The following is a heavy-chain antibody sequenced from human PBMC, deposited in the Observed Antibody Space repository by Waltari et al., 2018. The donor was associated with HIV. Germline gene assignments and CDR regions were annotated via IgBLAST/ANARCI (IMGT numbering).Heavy chain of an antibody. CDR2: INSDGSST. CDR3: ARAGGDCSGGSCSLLTDY. V-gene: IGHV3-74*01. J-gene: IGHJ4*02. Sequence: EVQLVESGGGLVQPGGSLRLSCAASGFTFSTYWMHWVRQVPGKGLMWVSRINSDGSSTSYADSVKGRFTISRDNARNTLYLQMNSLRAEDTAIYYCARAGGDCSGGSCSLLTDYWGQGTLVTVSS. D-gene: IGHD2-15*01. CDR1: GFTFSTYW.